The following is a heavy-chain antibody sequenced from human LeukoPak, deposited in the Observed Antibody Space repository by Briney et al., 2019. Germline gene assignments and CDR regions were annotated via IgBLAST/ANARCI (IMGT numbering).Heavy chain of an antibody. V-gene: IGHV4-34*01. CDR3: ARVRIQLWLRRNYFDY. CDR1: GGSISSNY. J-gene: IGHJ4*02. Sequence: SETLSLTCTVSGGSISSNYWVWIRQPPGKGLEWIGEINHSGSTNYNPSLKSRVTISVDTSKNQFSLKLSSVTAADTAVYYCARVRIQLWLRRNYFDYWGQGTLVTVSS. CDR2: INHSGST. D-gene: IGHD5-18*01.